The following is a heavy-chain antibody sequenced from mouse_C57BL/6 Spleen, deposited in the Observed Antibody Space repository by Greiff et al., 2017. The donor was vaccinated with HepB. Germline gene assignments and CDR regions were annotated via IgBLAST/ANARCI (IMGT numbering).Heavy chain of an antibody. Sequence: VQLQQPGAELVKPGASVKMSCKASGYTFTSYWITWVKQRPGQGLEWIGDIYPGSGSTNYNEKFKSKATLTVDTSSSTAYMQLSSLTSEDSAVYYCAGSYDYDGYFDVWGTGTTVTVSS. CDR2: IYPGSGST. D-gene: IGHD2-4*01. V-gene: IGHV1-55*01. CDR1: GYTFTSYW. CDR3: AGSYDYDGYFDV. J-gene: IGHJ1*03.